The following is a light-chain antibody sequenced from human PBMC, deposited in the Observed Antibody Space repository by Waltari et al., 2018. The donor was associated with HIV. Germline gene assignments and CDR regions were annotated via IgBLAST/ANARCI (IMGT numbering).Light chain of an antibody. CDR2: SNK. CDR1: SSNIGSNT. Sequence: QSVLTQPPSASGTPGQRVTISCSGSSSNIGSNTVNWYQQLPGTAPKLLIYSNKQRPSGVPDRFSGSKSGTSASLAIRGRQSEDEADYYCAAWDDSLNGHYVFGTGTKVTVL. J-gene: IGLJ1*01. CDR3: AAWDDSLNGHYV. V-gene: IGLV1-44*01.